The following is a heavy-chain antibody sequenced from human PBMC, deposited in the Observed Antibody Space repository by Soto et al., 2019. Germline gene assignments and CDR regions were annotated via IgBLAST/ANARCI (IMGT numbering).Heavy chain of an antibody. CDR1: GGTFSSYT. Sequence: QVQLVQSGAEVKKPGSSVKVSCKASGGTFSSYTISWVRQAPGQGLEWMGRIIPILGIANYEQKFQGRVTITADKSTSTAYMELSSRRSEDTAAYYCARRPHDSSGLGAFDIWGQGTMVTVSS. J-gene: IGHJ3*02. D-gene: IGHD3-22*01. CDR3: ARRPHDSSGLGAFDI. CDR2: IIPILGIA. V-gene: IGHV1-69*02.